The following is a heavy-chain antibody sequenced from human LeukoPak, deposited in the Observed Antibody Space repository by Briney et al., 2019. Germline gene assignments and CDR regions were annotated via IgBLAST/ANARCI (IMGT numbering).Heavy chain of an antibody. J-gene: IGHJ4*02. CDR2: ISGSGGST. CDR1: GGSISSSN. D-gene: IGHD5-12*01. CDR3: AKPKGYSGYDFDY. Sequence: ETLSLTCAVSGGSISSSNWWSWVRQPPGKGLEWVSAISGSGGSTYYADSVKGRFTISRDNSKNTLYLQMNSLRAEDTAVYYCAKPKGYSGYDFDYWGQGTLVTVSS. V-gene: IGHV3-23*01.